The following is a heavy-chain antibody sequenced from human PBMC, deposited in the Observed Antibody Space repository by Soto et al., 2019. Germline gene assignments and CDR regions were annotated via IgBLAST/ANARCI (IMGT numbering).Heavy chain of an antibody. D-gene: IGHD6-13*01. CDR2: ISGSGGST. V-gene: IGHV3-23*01. CDR3: AQSQLRSIAAAGGELTTNRDWFDP. CDR1: GFTFSSYA. J-gene: IGHJ5*02. Sequence: GPPGGSLRLSCAASGFTFSSYAMSWVRQAPGKGLEGVSAISGSGGSTYYADSVKGRFTISRDNSKHPLYLQMHRLRAEDTAVYYCAQSQLRSIAAAGGELTTNRDWFDPWGQGTLVTVSP.